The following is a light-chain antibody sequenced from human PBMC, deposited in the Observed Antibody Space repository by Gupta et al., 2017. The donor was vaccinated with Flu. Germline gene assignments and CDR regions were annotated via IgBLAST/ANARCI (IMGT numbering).Light chain of an antibody. CDR3: NSRDSSGNHV. V-gene: IGLV3-19*01. CDR2: GKD. CDR1: SLRDYY. Sequence: SSELTQDPAVSVALGQTVRITCRGDSLRDYYVNWYQHKPGQAPLLVIYGKDNRPSGIPERFSGSRSGNTASLTITGAQPEDEADYHCNSRDSSGNHVFGIGTKVTV. J-gene: IGLJ1*01.